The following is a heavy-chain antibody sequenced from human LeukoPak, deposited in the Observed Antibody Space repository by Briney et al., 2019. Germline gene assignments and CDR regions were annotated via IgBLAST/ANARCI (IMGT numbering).Heavy chain of an antibody. V-gene: IGHV3-15*01. J-gene: IGHJ4*02. D-gene: IGHD5-24*01. CDR2: IKSNTDGGTT. Sequence: GGSLRLSCAASGSTFNNAWMSWVRQAPGKGVAGVARIKSNTDGGTTDYAACVKGRFTISRDDSENTLYLQVNSLKTEDTGVYYCSTRTKKDGYNWAYDSWGQGTLVTVSS. CDR3: STRTKKDGYNWAYDS. CDR1: GSTFNNAW.